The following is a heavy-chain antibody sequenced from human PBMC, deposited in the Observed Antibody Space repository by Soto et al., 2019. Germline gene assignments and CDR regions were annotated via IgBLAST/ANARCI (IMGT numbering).Heavy chain of an antibody. CDR2: INQDGSEK. V-gene: IGHV3-7*01. CDR1: GSAFSSYW. D-gene: IGHD1-26*01. J-gene: IGHJ4*02. Sequence: EVQLVDSGGGLVQPGGSLRLSCAASGSAFSSYWMSWVRQAPGKGLEWVANINQDGSEKYYVDSVKGRFTISRDNTEDSLYLQMNSLRVEDTAVYYCERDWWELSPRLYYFDYWGQGALVTVSS. CDR3: ERDWWELSPRLYYFDY.